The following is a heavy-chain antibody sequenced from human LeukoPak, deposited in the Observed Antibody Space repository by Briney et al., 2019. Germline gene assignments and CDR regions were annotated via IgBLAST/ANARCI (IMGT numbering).Heavy chain of an antibody. CDR3: AKRGFDP. Sequence: PGGSLRLSCAASGFTFSSYGMHWVRPAPGKGLEWVAVISYDGSNKYYADSVKGRFTISRDNSKNTLYLQMNSLRAEDTAVYYCAKRGFDPWGQGTLVTVSS. CDR1: GFTFSSYG. CDR2: ISYDGSNK. J-gene: IGHJ5*02. V-gene: IGHV3-30*18.